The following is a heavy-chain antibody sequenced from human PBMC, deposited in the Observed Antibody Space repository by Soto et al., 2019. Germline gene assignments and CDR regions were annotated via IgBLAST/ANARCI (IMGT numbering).Heavy chain of an antibody. Sequence: EVQLVESGGGLVQPGRSLRLSCAASGFTFDDYAMHWVRQAPGKGLEWVSGISWNSGSIGYADSVKGRFTISRDNAKNSLYLQMNSLRAEDTAVYYCAREGEFDYWGQGTLVTVSS. V-gene: IGHV3-9*01. CDR2: ISWNSGSI. J-gene: IGHJ4*02. CDR1: GFTFDDYA. CDR3: AREGEFDY. D-gene: IGHD3-16*01.